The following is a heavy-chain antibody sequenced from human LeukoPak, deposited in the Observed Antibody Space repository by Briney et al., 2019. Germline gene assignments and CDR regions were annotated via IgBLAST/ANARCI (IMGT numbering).Heavy chain of an antibody. CDR1: GDSVSNNTAT. CDR2: TYYRSKCFY. CDR3: TRVVAANWFDP. D-gene: IGHD6-19*01. J-gene: IGHJ5*02. Sequence: SQTLSLTCAISGDSVSNNTATWNWLRQSPSRGLEWLGRTYYRSKCFYDYALSVKSRITFNADTSKNQFSLQLTSVTPEDTAVYYCTRVVAANWFDPWGQGTLVTVSS. V-gene: IGHV6-1*01.